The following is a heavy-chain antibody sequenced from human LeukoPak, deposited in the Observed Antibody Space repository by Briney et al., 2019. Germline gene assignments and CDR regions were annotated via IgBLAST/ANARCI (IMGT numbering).Heavy chain of an antibody. Sequence: PSQTLSLTCAVSGGSISSGGYSWSWIRQPPGKGLEWIGYIYYSGSTYYNPSLKSRVTISVDTSKNQFSLKLSSVTAADTAVYYCVVARCSSTSCYSDNWFDPWGQGTLVTVSS. CDR1: GGSISSGGYS. V-gene: IGHV4-30-2*05. CDR2: IYYSGST. D-gene: IGHD2-2*01. CDR3: VVARCSSTSCYSDNWFDP. J-gene: IGHJ5*02.